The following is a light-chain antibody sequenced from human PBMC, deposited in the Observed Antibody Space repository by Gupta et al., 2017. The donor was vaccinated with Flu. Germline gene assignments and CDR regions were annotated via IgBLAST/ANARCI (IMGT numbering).Light chain of an antibody. V-gene: IGKV3-15*01. CDR1: QSVSSS. J-gene: IGKJ1*01. CDR2: GAS. Sequence: PRTLAVSPGERATLSCRASQSVSSSLAWYQQKPGQPPRLLTYGASTRATGIPARFSGSGSGTEFTLTISSLQSEDFAVYYCQQYNYWPGTFGQGTKVEIK. CDR3: QQYNYWPGT.